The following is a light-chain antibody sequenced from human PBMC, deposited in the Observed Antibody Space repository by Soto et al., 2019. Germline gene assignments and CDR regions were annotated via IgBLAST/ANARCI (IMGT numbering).Light chain of an antibody. J-gene: IGKJ3*01. CDR3: QQYYSTPFT. Sequence: DIVMTQSPDSLAVSLGERATINCRSSQTVLYSSDNKNYLAWYQQRPGQPPKLLIYWASNRQSGVPDRFSGSGSGTDFTLTIISLQAEDVAVYYCQQYYSTPFTFGPGTKVDIK. V-gene: IGKV4-1*01. CDR2: WAS. CDR1: QTVLYSSDNKNY.